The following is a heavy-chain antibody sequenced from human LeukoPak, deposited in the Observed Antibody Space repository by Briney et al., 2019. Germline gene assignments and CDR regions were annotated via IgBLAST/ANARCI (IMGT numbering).Heavy chain of an antibody. CDR1: GGSISSSSDY. D-gene: IGHD6-13*01. V-gene: IGHV4-39*01. CDR2: IYYSGST. CDR3: ARGVDHSSSWYKAWFFQH. Sequence: PSETLSLTCTVSGGSISSSSDYWGWIRQPPGKRLEWIGSIYYSGSTYYSPSLKSRVTISVDTSKNQVSLKLSSVTAADTAVYYCARGVDHSSSWYKAWFFQHWGQGTLVTVSS. J-gene: IGHJ1*01.